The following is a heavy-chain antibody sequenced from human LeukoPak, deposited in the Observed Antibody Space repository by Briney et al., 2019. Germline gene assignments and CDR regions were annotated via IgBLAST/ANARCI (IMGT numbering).Heavy chain of an antibody. J-gene: IGHJ3*02. CDR2: FDPEDGET. D-gene: IGHD3-22*01. V-gene: IGHV1-24*01. CDR3: ATTYYYDSSGRIRMAFDI. Sequence: ASVKVSCKVSGYTLTELSMHWVRQAPGKGLEWMGGFDPEDGETIYAQKFQGRVTMTEDTSTDTAYMELSSLRSEDTAVYYCATTYYYDSSGRIRMAFDIWGQGTMVTVSS. CDR1: GYTLTELS.